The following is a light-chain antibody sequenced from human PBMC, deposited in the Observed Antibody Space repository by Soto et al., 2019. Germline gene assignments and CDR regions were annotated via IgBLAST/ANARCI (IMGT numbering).Light chain of an antibody. V-gene: IGLV1-40*01. CDR1: SSNIGAGYD. Sequence: QSVLTQPPSVSGAPGQRVTISCTGSSSNIGAGYDVHWYQQLPGTAPKLLIYGNSNRPSGVPDRFSGSKSGTSASLAITGLQAXDXXDYYCQSYDSSLSAVVFGGGTKLTVL. J-gene: IGLJ2*01. CDR3: QSYDSSLSAVV. CDR2: GNS.